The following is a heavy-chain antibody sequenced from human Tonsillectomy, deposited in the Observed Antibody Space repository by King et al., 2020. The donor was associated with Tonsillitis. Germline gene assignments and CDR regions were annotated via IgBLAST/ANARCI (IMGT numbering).Heavy chain of an antibody. CDR1: GFTVSSYS. J-gene: IGHJ6*03. CDR2: ISSSSSTI. D-gene: IGHD6-13*01. V-gene: IGHV3-48*01. Sequence: VQLVESGGGLVQPGGSLRLSCAASGFTVSSYSMNWVRQAPGKGLEWVSYISSSSSTIYYADSVKGRFTISRDNAKNSLYLQMNSLRAEDTAVYYCARGLIAATDGGMDVWGKGTTVTVSS. CDR3: ARGLIAATDGGMDV.